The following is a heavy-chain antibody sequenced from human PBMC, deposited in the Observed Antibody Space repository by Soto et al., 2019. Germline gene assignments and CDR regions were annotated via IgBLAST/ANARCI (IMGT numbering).Heavy chain of an antibody. Sequence: EVELAESGGGMVQPGGSLRLSCVASGFTFSSNDMHWVRQAPGKGLEYVSSISSNGGTTYYGNSVKGRFTISRDNSKNTLSLQMGSLRAEDMAVYYCVRRVSGNYDYWGQGTLVTVSS. V-gene: IGHV3-64*01. J-gene: IGHJ4*02. CDR3: VRRVSGNYDY. CDR1: GFTFSSND. CDR2: ISSNGGTT. D-gene: IGHD1-7*01.